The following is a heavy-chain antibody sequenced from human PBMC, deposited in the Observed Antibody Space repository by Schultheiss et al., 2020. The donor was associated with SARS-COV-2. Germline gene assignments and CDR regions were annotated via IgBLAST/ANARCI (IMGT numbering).Heavy chain of an antibody. CDR1: GGSISSSNW. D-gene: IGHD3-10*01. CDR3: ARGSKILWFRDGPRWFDP. V-gene: IGHV4-4*02. Sequence: SETLSLTCAVSGGSISSSNWWSWVRQPPGKGLEWIGEIYHSGSTNYNPSLKSRVTISVVKSKNQFSLKLSSVTAADTAVYYCARGSKILWFRDGPRWFDPWGQGTLVTVSS. CDR2: IYHSGST. J-gene: IGHJ5*02.